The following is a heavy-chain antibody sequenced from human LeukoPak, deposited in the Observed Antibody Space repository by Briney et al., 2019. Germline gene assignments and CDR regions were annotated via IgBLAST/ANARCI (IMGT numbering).Heavy chain of an antibody. CDR2: ISYDGSNK. CDR1: GFTFSSYA. Sequence: PGGSLRLSCAASGFTFSSYAMHWVRQAPGKGLEWVAVISYDGSNKYYADSVKGRFTISRDNSKNTLYLQMNSLRAEDTAVYYCAKPEDSYWGQGTLVTVSS. D-gene: IGHD2-15*01. CDR3: AKPEDSY. V-gene: IGHV3-30-3*01. J-gene: IGHJ4*02.